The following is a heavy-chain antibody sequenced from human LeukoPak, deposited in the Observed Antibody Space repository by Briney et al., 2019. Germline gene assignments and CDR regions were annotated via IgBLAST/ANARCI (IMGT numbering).Heavy chain of an antibody. V-gene: IGHV3-33*01. CDR3: ARDRANSPFDY. CDR2: IWYDGSNK. Sequence: GGSLRLSCAASGFTSSSYGMHWVRQAPGKGLEWVAVIWYDGSNKYYADSVKGRFTISRDNSKNTLYLQMNSLRAEDTALYYCARDRANSPFDYWGQGTLVTVSS. CDR1: GFTSSSYG. J-gene: IGHJ4*02. D-gene: IGHD4-23*01.